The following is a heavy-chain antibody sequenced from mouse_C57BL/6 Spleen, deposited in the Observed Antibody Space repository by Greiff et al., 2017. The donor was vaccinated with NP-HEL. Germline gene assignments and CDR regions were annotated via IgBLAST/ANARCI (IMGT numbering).Heavy chain of an antibody. D-gene: IGHD1-2*01. V-gene: IGHV1-82*01. CDR1: GYAFSSSW. J-gene: IGHJ1*03. CDR3: ARDFSLLRYWYFDV. Sequence: QVQLQQSGPELVKPGASVKISCKASGYAFSSSWMNWVKQRPGKGLEWIGRIYPGDGDTNYNGKFKGKATLTADKSSSTAYMQLSSLTSEDSAVYFCARDFSLLRYWYFDVWGTGTTVTVSS. CDR2: IYPGDGDT.